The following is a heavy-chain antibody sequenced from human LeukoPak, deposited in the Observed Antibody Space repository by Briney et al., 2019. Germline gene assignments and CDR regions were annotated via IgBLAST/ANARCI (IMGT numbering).Heavy chain of an antibody. D-gene: IGHD3-22*01. CDR3: VRSAFHAGSGNYYDY. J-gene: IGHJ4*02. CDR2: IDNAGSIT. V-gene: IGHV3-74*03. CDR1: GFTFSNYW. Sequence: GGSLRLSCAASGFTFSNYWIHWVRQAPGKGVVWVSRIDNAGSITTYADSVKGRFTISRDNAENTLYLQMNSLRVEDTAVYYCVRSAFHAGSGNYYDYWGQGTLVTVSS.